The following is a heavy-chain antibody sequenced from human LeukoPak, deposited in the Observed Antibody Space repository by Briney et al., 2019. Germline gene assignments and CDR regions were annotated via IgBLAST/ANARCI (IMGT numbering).Heavy chain of an antibody. V-gene: IGHV3-15*01. CDR1: GFTFSNAW. Sequence: GGSLRLSCAASGFTFSNAWMSWVRQAPGKGLKWVGRIKSKTDGGTTDYAAPVKGRFTISRDDSKNTLYLQMNSLKTEDTAVYYCTTESTIARNGGSDYWGQGTLVTVSS. CDR2: IKSKTDGGTT. CDR3: TTESTIARNGGSDY. J-gene: IGHJ4*02. D-gene: IGHD1-14*01.